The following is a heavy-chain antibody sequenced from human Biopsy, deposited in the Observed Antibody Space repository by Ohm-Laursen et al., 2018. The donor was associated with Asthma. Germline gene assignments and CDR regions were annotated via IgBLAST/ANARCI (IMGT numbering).Heavy chain of an antibody. CDR2: IHPHNGGT. Sequence: SVKVSCKASGGTFSSYAISWVRQAPGQGLEWIGRIHPHNGGTNYAQRFQGRVTMTRDTSISTAYMELSTLSSDDTALYYCARDPQVDATTSFDYWGPGTLITVSP. D-gene: IGHD2-15*01. CDR1: GGTFSSYA. J-gene: IGHJ4*02. CDR3: ARDPQVDATTSFDY. V-gene: IGHV1-2*06.